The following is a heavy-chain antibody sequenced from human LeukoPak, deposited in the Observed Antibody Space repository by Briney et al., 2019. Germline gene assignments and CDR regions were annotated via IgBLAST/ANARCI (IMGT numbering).Heavy chain of an antibody. V-gene: IGHV3-21*01. Sequence: GGSLRLSCAASGFTFSSYSMNWVRQAPGKGLEWVSSISSSSSYIYYADSVKGRFTISRDNSKNTLYLQMNSLRAEDTAVYYCAKLPSPYYDILTGYYDNINWGQGTLVTVSS. J-gene: IGHJ4*02. CDR2: ISSSSSYI. CDR1: GFTFSSYS. CDR3: AKLPSPYYDILTGYYDNIN. D-gene: IGHD3-9*01.